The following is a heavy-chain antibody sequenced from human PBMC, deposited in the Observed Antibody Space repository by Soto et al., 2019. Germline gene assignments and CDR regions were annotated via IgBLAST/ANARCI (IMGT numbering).Heavy chain of an antibody. D-gene: IGHD2-21*02. J-gene: IGHJ4*02. CDR3: ARGLLAYCGGDCALFDS. V-gene: IGHV4-30-2*01. CDR2: IYHSGST. CDR1: GGSISSGGYS. Sequence: SETLSLTCAVSGGSISSGGYSWNWIRQPPGKGLEWIGYIYHSGSTLYNPSLKSLVAISVDTSKNQFSLKVDSVTAADTAVYYCARGLLAYCGGDCALFDSWGQGIMVTVSS.